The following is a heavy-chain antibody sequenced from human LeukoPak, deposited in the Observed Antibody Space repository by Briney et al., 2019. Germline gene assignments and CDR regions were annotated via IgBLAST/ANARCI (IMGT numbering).Heavy chain of an antibody. Sequence: SVKVSCKASGGTFSSYAISWVRQAPGQGLEWMGRIIPILGIANYAQKFQGRVTITADKSTSTAYMELSSLRSEDTAVYYCASPQGSEYYFDYWGQGTLVTVSS. V-gene: IGHV1-69*04. CDR1: GGTFSSYA. CDR3: ASPQGSEYYFDY. CDR2: IIPILGIA. J-gene: IGHJ4*02.